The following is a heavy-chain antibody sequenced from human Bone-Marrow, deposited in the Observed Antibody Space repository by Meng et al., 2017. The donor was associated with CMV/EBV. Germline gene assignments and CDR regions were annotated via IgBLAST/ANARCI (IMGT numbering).Heavy chain of an antibody. V-gene: IGHV3-7*01. CDR1: GFTFSSHW. CDR3: ARERITMVRGANRYFDY. Sequence: GGSLKTACTVSGFTFSSHWMSWVRLAPGKGLEWVANIQQDGSEKYYVDSVKGRFTISRDNAKNSLYLQMNSLRAEDTAVYYCARERITMVRGANRYFDYWGQGTLVTVSS. CDR2: IQQDGSEK. J-gene: IGHJ4*02. D-gene: IGHD3-10*01.